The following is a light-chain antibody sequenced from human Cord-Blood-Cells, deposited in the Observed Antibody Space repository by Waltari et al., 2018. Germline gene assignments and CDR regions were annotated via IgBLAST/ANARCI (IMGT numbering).Light chain of an antibody. CDR1: QSVSSY. CDR3: QQRSNWPRT. CDR2: DAS. V-gene: IGKV3-11*01. J-gene: IGKJ1*01. Sequence: EIVLTKSAATLSFSPGERATLSCRASQSVSSYLAWYQQKTGQAPRLLIYDASNRATGIPARFSGSGTGTDFTLTISSLEPEDFTVSYCQQRSNWPRTFGQGTKVEIK.